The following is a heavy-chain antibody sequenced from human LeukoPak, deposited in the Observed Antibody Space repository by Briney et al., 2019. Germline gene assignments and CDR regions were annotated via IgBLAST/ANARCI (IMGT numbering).Heavy chain of an antibody. CDR1: GGSISSGGYY. V-gene: IGHV4-31*03. CDR3: ARRNDFDI. J-gene: IGHJ3*02. Sequence: SETLSLTCTVSGGSISSGGYYWSWIRQHPGKGLEWIGYIYYSGSTYYNPSLKSRVTISADTSKNQFTLRLTSVTAAATAIYYCARRNDFDIWGQGTMVTVSS. CDR2: IYYSGST.